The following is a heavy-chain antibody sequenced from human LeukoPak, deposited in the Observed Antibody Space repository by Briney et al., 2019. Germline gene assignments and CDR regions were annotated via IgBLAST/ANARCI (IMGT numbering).Heavy chain of an antibody. CDR3: ARDTHTRYYYGVDV. Sequence: SETLSLTWAADGGSFSGYYWSWIRQPPGKGREWIGEINTSASTNYNPSLKSRLTISVDTSKNQSSLKLSSVTAADTAVYYCARDTHTRYYYGVDVWGQGTTVTVS. V-gene: IGHV4-34*01. D-gene: IGHD1-1*01. J-gene: IGHJ6*02. CDR2: INTSAST. CDR1: GGSFSGYY.